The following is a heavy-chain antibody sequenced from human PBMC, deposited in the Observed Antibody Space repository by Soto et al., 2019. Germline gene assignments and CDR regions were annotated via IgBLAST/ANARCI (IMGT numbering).Heavy chain of an antibody. D-gene: IGHD3-3*01. Sequence: GGSLRLSCAASGFTFSSYAMHWVRQAPGKGLEWVAVISYDGSNKYYADSVKGRFTISRDNSKNTLYLQMNSLRAEDTAVYYCAKDGTTYYDFWSGYYTGIVYWGQGTLVTVSS. CDR1: GFTFSSYA. V-gene: IGHV3-30*18. J-gene: IGHJ4*02. CDR2: ISYDGSNK. CDR3: AKDGTTYYDFWSGYYTGIVY.